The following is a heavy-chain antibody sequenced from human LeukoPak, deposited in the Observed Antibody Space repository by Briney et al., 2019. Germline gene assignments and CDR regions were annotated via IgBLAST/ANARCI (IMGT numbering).Heavy chain of an antibody. CDR1: GFSFSSYA. Sequence: GGSLRLSCAASGFSFSSYAMSWVRQAPGKGLEWVSVISGSGGSTYDADSVKGRFTISRDNSKNMLYLQMNSLRAEDTAVYYCARDAAYYYDSSGYYIFDYWGQGTLVTVSS. V-gene: IGHV3-23*01. J-gene: IGHJ4*02. CDR2: ISGSGGST. D-gene: IGHD3-22*01. CDR3: ARDAAYYYDSSGYYIFDY.